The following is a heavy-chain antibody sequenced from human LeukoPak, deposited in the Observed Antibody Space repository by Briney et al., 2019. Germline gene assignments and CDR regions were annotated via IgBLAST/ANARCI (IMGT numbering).Heavy chain of an antibody. V-gene: IGHV3-30-3*01. J-gene: IGHJ5*01. CDR3: AREEMGSSLGFDP. CDR2: ISFDGSNK. Sequence: PGGSLRLSCAASGFTFSSYTIHWVRQPPGKGLEWVAVISFDGSNKYYADSVKGRFTISRDNSKNTLYLQMNSLRAEDTAVYYCAREEMGSSLGFDPWGQGTLGTGSS. CDR1: GFTFSSYT. D-gene: IGHD2-8*01.